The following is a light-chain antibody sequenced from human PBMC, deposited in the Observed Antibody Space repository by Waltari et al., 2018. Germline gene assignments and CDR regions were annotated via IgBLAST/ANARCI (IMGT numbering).Light chain of an antibody. Sequence: DIQMTQSPSSVSASVGDRVTLTCRASQAISSRLAWYQQKPGKAPKLLIFDASSLRTGVPSRFSGSGSGTDFTLTIRSLQPEDFATYYCQQVNSFPRTFGQGTKVEVK. CDR1: QAISSR. J-gene: IGKJ1*01. CDR3: QQVNSFPRT. CDR2: DAS. V-gene: IGKV1-12*01.